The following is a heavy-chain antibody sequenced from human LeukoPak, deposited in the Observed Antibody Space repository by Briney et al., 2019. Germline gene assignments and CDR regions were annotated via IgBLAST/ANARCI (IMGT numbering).Heavy chain of an antibody. Sequence: SQTLSLTCAISGDSVSSNGATWHWIRQSPSRGLEWLGRTYYRSKWYNDYAVSVKSRITINPDTSKNQFSLQLNSVTPEDTAVYYCARATSTVRGSRTFDYWGQGTLVTVSS. CDR3: ARATSTVRGSRTFDY. CDR1: GDSVSSNGAT. J-gene: IGHJ4*02. D-gene: IGHD3-10*02. V-gene: IGHV6-1*01. CDR2: TYYRSKWYN.